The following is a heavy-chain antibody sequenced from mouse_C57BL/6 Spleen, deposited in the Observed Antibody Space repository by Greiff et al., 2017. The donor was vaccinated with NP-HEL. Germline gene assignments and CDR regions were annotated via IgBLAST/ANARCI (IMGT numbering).Heavy chain of an antibody. CDR3: ASPTVVAQDWYFDV. D-gene: IGHD1-1*01. Sequence: QVQLQQPGAELVKPGASVKMSCKASGYTFTSYWITWVKQRPGQGLEWFCDISPGSGSSKYNEKFKSKATLTVDTSSSTAYMQLSSLTSEDSAVYYCASPTVVAQDWYFDVWGTGTTVTVSS. CDR1: GYTFTSYW. V-gene: IGHV1-55*01. J-gene: IGHJ1*03. CDR2: ISPGSGSS.